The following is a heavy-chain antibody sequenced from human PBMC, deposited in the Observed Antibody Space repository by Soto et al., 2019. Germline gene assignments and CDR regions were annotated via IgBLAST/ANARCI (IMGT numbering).Heavy chain of an antibody. CDR2: IYYSGST. Sequence: PSETLSLTCTVSGGSISSGGYYWSWIRQHPGKGLEWIGYIYYSGSTYYNPSLKSRVTISVDTSKNQFSLKLSSVTAADTAVYYCAREHHARGYYYYMDVWGKGTTVTVSS. J-gene: IGHJ6*03. CDR1: GGSISSGGYY. V-gene: IGHV4-31*03. CDR3: AREHHARGYYYYMDV.